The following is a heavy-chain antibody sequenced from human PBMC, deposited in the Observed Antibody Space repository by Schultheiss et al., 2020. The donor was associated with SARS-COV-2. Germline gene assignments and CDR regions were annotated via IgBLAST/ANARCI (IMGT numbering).Heavy chain of an antibody. CDR1: GFTFSSYA. CDR2: ISGSGGST. CDR3: AKVGSRAYYYYMDV. J-gene: IGHJ6*03. V-gene: IGHV3-23*01. D-gene: IGHD2-2*01. Sequence: GGSLRLSCAASGFTFSSYAMSWVRQAPGKGLEWVSAISGSGGSTYYADSVKGRFTISRDNAKNSLYLQMNSLRAEDTAIYYCAKVGSRAYYYYMDVWGKGTTVTVSS.